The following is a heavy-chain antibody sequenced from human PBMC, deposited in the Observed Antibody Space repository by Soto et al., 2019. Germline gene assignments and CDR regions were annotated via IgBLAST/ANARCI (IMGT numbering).Heavy chain of an antibody. CDR1: GFTFSDYY. V-gene: IGHV3-11*06. CDR3: ARLGDNYNRLAY. D-gene: IGHD1-1*01. CDR2: SSNSGTFS. J-gene: IGHJ4*01. Sequence: PGGSLRLSCEGSGFTFSDYYISWIRQAPGKGLEWISYSSNSGTFSRYADSVKGRFPISRDNTKNLLYLQMNSLRAEDPVVYYCARLGDNYNRLAYGGQEPRSPSPQ.